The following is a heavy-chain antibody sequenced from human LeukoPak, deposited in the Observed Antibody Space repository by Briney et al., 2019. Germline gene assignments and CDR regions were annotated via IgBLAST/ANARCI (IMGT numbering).Heavy chain of an antibody. CDR1: GFTVSSNY. Sequence: PGGSLRLSCAASGFTVSSNYMSWVRQAPGKGLEWISYITRTSSSEHHADSVKGRFTISRDNAKNSLYLQMNSLRAEDTAVYYCTRGSQWELLGSCDYWGQGTLVTVSS. CDR2: ITRTSSSE. D-gene: IGHD1-26*01. J-gene: IGHJ4*02. CDR3: TRGSQWELLGSCDY. V-gene: IGHV3-48*04.